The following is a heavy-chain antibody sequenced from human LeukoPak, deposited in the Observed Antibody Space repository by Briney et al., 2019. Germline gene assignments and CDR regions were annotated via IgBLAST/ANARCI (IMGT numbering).Heavy chain of an antibody. V-gene: IGHV4-39*01. CDR3: ARWFFVVVPAAERDV. CDR2: IYYSGST. CDR1: GGSISSSSYY. J-gene: IGHJ6*04. D-gene: IGHD2-2*01. Sequence: KPSETLSLTCTVSGGSISSSSYYWGWIRQPPGKGLEWIGSIYYSGSTYYNPSLKSRVTISVDTSKNQFSLKLSSVTAADTAVYYCARWFFVVVPAAERDVWGKGATVTVSS.